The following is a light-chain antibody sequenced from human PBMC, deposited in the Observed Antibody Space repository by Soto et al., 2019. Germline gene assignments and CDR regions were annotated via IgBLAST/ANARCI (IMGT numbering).Light chain of an antibody. CDR3: QQVNSYPLT. J-gene: IGKJ4*01. V-gene: IGKV1-5*03. CDR1: QSISTW. CDR2: GAS. Sequence: DIQMTQSPSTLSASVGDRVTITCRASQSISTWLAWYQQKTGKAPKLLIYGASSLERGVPSRFRGSGSGTEFTLTISSLQPDDFATYYCQQVNSYPLTFGGGTKVDIK.